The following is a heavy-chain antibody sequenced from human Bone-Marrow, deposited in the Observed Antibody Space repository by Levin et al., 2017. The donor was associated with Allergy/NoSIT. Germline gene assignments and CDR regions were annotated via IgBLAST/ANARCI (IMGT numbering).Heavy chain of an antibody. CDR1: GYSFTSYW. J-gene: IGHJ3*02. Sequence: RGESLKISCKGSGYSFTSYWIGWVRQMPGKGLEWMGIIYPGDSDTRYSPSFQGQVTISADKSISTAYLQWSSLKASDTAMYYCASHRAVAGHAFDIWGQGTMVTVSS. V-gene: IGHV5-51*01. D-gene: IGHD6-19*01. CDR2: IYPGDSDT. CDR3: ASHRAVAGHAFDI.